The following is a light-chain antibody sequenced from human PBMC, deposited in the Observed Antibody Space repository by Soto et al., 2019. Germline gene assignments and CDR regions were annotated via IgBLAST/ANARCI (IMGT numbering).Light chain of an antibody. V-gene: IGLV2-14*03. CDR2: DVS. CDR3: SSYTTSNTRQIV. Sequence: QSALTQPASVSGSPGQSITISCPGTSSDVGGYHYVSWYQHHPGKAPKLLIYDVSNRPSGVSNRFSGSKSDNTASLTISGLQPEDEADYYCSSYTTSNTRQIVFGTGTKFTVL. CDR1: SSDVGGYHY. J-gene: IGLJ1*01.